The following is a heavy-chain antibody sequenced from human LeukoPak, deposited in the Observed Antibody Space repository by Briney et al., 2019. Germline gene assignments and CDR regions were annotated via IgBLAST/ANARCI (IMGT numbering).Heavy chain of an antibody. CDR3: AKDPYMDV. V-gene: IGHV3-9*01. J-gene: IGHJ6*03. CDR2: INWNSGTM. Sequence: GRSLRLSCAASGFSFADATMHWVRQVPGKGLEWVSGINWNSGTMGYADSVKGRFTVSRDNAKNSLYLQMNSLKAEDTALYYCAKDPYMDVWGKGTTVTVSS. CDR1: GFSFADAT.